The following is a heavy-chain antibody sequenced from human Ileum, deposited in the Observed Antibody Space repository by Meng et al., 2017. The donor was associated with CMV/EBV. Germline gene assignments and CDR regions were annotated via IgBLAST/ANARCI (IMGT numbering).Heavy chain of an antibody. CDR1: GFTFSSYG. CDR2: IGAAGDT. Sequence: EVYLLESGGGCGRPGGSLGRSCAASGFTFSSYGMNWVGQAPGKGLEWVSTIGAAGDTYYAASVKGRFTVSRDNSKNTLYLQMNSVRAEDTATYYCAKDYIASLANDYWGQGTLVTVSS. CDR3: AKDYIASLANDY. D-gene: IGHD2-21*01. J-gene: IGHJ4*02. V-gene: IGHV3-23*01.